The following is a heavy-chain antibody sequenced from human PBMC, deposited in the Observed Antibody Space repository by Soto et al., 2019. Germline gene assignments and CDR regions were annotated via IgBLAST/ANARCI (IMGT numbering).Heavy chain of an antibody. V-gene: IGHV4-31*03. D-gene: IGHD3-22*01. J-gene: IGHJ4*02. CDR1: GGSISSDGYY. CDR3: AISLQYESTGASDD. Sequence: NLRVTYTVSGGSISSDGYYWSWIRQHPGKGLEWIGYIYYSGSTFYNPSLKSRVSISRTTSKNQFSLKLTSVTAADTAVYYCAISLQYESTGASDDSCQATLLSVSS. CDR2: IYYSGST.